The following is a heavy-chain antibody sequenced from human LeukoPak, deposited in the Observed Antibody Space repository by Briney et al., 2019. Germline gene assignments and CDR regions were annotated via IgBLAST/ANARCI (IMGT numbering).Heavy chain of an antibody. CDR1: GFTFSNAW. V-gene: IGHV3-7*03. CDR3: ATPLDYYDRSDSHQGGD. CDR2: IKHDGSEK. Sequence: GGSLRLSCAASGFTFSNAWMSWVRQAPGKGPEWVANIKHDGSEKNYVDSVKGRFTISRDNAKNSLYLQMNSLRAEDTAVYYCATPLDYYDRSDSHQGGDWGQGTLVTVSS. J-gene: IGHJ4*02. D-gene: IGHD3-22*01.